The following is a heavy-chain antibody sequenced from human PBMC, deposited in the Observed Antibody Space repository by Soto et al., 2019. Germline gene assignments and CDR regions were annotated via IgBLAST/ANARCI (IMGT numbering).Heavy chain of an antibody. V-gene: IGHV3-21*01. J-gene: IGHJ4*02. CDR2: ISISSSFR. Sequence: GGALRLSCAASGFTFTNHNINGVRQAPGKGLEWVSSISISSSFRNYADSVKGRFSISRDNDKNLVYLQMDSLRAEDTAVYYCARDPPLSVLVVVATDDFWGQGTLVTVSS. CDR1: GFTFTNHN. CDR3: ARDPPLSVLVVVATDDF. D-gene: IGHD2-21*01.